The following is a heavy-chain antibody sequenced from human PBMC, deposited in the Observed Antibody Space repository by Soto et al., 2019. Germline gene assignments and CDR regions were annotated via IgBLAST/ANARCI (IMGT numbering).Heavy chain of an antibody. CDR2: INHSGIT. V-gene: IGHV4-34*01. D-gene: IGHD5-18*01. Sequence: SETLSLTCAVYGGSFSGYYCSWIRQPPWKGLEWIGEINHSGITNYNPSLKSRVTISVGTSKNQFSLKLSSVTAADTAAYYCTGGRTPTAGYSYGFSRPAFDYWGQGTLVTVSS. J-gene: IGHJ4*02. CDR1: GGSFSGYY. CDR3: TGGRTPTAGYSYGFSRPAFDY.